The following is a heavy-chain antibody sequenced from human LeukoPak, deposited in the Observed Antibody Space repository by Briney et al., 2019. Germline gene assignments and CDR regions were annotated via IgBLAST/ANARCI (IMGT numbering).Heavy chain of an antibody. D-gene: IGHD6-19*01. J-gene: IGHJ5*02. CDR3: VRDGQQTAVAGTNWFDP. Sequence: SVKVSCKASGGTFSSYAISWVRQAPGQGLEWMGGIIPIFGTANYAQKFQGRVTITTDESTSTAYMELSSLRSEDTAVYYCVRDGQQTAVAGTNWFDPWGQGTLVTVSS. CDR2: IIPIFGTA. V-gene: IGHV1-69*05. CDR1: GGTFSSYA.